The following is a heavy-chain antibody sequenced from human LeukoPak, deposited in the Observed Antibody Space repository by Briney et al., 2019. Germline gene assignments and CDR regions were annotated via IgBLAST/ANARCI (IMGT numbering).Heavy chain of an antibody. D-gene: IGHD6-13*01. CDR1: GGSFSGYY. CDR2: INHSGST. Sequence: SETLSLTCAVYGGSFSGYYWSWIRQPPGKGLEWIGEINHSGSTNYNPSLKSRVTISVDTSKNQFSLKLSSVTAADTAVYYCARRALRYSNSWYFDYWGQGTLVTVSS. CDR3: ARRALRYSNSWYFDY. V-gene: IGHV4-34*01. J-gene: IGHJ4*02.